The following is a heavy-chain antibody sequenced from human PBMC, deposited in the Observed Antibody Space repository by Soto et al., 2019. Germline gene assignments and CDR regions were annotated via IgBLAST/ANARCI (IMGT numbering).Heavy chain of an antibody. V-gene: IGHV4-39*01. D-gene: IGHD2-21*01. CDR2: TYYSGST. CDR3: ARGIGSPNWFDP. J-gene: IGHJ5*02. CDR1: GDSISSSIYY. Sequence: SETLSLTCTVSGDSISSSIYYWGWIRQPPGKGLEWIGSTYYSGSTHYNPSLKSRVTISVDTSKNQFSLKLSSVTAADTAVYYCARGIGSPNWFDPWGQGTLVTVSS.